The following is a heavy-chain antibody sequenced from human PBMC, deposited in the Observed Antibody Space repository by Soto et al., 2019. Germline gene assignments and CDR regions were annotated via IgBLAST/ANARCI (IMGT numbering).Heavy chain of an antibody. Sequence: SETLSLTCTVSGGSISNYYWGWIRQPPGKGLDWIGSIYYTGSTYYNPSLKSRVTISVDTSKNQFSLKLDSVTATDTAVYFCERHSIWLLLSDYWGQGSLVTVSS. CDR1: GGSISNYY. D-gene: IGHD3-22*01. CDR3: ERHSIWLLLSDY. CDR2: IYYTGST. V-gene: IGHV4-39*01. J-gene: IGHJ4*02.